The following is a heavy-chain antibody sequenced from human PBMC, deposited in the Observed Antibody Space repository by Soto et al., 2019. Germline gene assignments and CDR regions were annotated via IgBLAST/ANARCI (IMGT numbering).Heavy chain of an antibody. CDR1: GFTFSSYW. CDR2: IKQDGSEK. Sequence: GGSLRLSCAASGFTFSSYWMSWVRQAPGKGLEWVANIKQDGSEKYYVDSVKGRFTISRDNAKNSLYLQMNSLRAEDTAVYYCARADDYGVTYYFDYWGQGTLVTVS. CDR3: ARADDYGVTYYFDY. J-gene: IGHJ4*02. V-gene: IGHV3-7*03. D-gene: IGHD4-17*01.